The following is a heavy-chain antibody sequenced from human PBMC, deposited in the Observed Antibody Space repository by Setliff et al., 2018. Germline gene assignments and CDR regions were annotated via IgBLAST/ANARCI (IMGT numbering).Heavy chain of an antibody. CDR2: IDHGGST. D-gene: IGHD3-22*01. CDR3: ARARSGDYSDSTGYLDY. J-gene: IGHJ4*02. Sequence: SETLSLTCAVYGGSFSGNYWNWIRQPPGKGLEWIGEIDHGGSTTYNPSLKSRVTISVDTSKNQFSLKLSSVSAADTAVYYCARARSGDYSDSTGYLDYWGQGTLVTVSS. V-gene: IGHV4-34*01. CDR1: GGSFSGNY.